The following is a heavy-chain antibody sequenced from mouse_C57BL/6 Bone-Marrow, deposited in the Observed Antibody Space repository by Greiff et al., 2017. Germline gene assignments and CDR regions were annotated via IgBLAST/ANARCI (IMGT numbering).Heavy chain of an antibody. V-gene: IGHV5-6*01. J-gene: IGHJ4*01. CDR3: ARHNLYYAMDY. CDR2: ISSGGSYT. Sequence: EVKVVESGGDLVKPGGSLKLSCAASGFTFSSYGMSWVRQTPDKRLEWVATISSGGSYTYYPDSVKGRFTISRDNAKNTLYLQMSSLKSEDTAMYYCARHNLYYAMDYWGQGTSVTVSS. CDR1: GFTFSSYG.